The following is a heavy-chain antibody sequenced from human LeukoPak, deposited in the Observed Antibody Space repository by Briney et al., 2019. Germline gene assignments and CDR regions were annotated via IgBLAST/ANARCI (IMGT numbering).Heavy chain of an antibody. D-gene: IGHD3-22*01. CDR1: GFXFSSYG. Sequence: GGSLRLSCVASGFXFSSYGMHWVRQAPGKGLEWVALISYDGSNKYYADSVKGRFTISRDNSKNTLYLQMNSLRAEDTAVYSCAKSLMIVVLNSFDYWGQGTLVTVSS. V-gene: IGHV3-30*18. CDR2: ISYDGSNK. J-gene: IGHJ4*02. CDR3: AKSLMIVVLNSFDY.